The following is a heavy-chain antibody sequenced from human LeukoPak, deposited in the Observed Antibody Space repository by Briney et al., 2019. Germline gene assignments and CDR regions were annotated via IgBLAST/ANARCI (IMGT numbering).Heavy chain of an antibody. V-gene: IGHV3-23*01. J-gene: IGHJ4*02. D-gene: IGHD4-17*01. Sequence: GGSLRLSCAASGFTFSSYAMDWIRQTPGKGLEWVSGITTSDSTYYADSVKGRFTISRDNSKNTLFLQINSLTVEDTAVYYCAKPSGDYDYFDYWGQXXLVXVSS. CDR1: GFTFSSYA. CDR3: AKPSGDYDYFDY. CDR2: ITTSDST.